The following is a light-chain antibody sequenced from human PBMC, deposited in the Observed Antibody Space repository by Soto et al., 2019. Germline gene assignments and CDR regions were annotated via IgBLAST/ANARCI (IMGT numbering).Light chain of an antibody. J-gene: IGLJ2*01. Sequence: QSVLTQPPSVSGAPGQRVTISCTGSSSNIGAGYDVHWYQQLPGTAPKLLIYGNSNRPSGVPDRFSGSKSGTSASLAITGXQXXXXXXXXCQSYDSSLKEVFGGGTKLTVL. CDR3: QSYDSSLKEV. CDR2: GNS. CDR1: SSNIGAGYD. V-gene: IGLV1-40*01.